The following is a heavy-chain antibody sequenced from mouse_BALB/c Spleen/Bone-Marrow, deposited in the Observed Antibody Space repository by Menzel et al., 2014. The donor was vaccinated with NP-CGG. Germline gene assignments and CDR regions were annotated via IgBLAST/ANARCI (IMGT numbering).Heavy chain of an antibody. Sequence: EVKLVESGGGLVQPGGSLRLSCATSGFTFTDYYMSWVRQPPGKALEWLGFIRNKANGYTTEYSASVKGRFTISRDNSQRILYIQMSTLRDEDSVTYFCARDTGYFSRSSVDSWGQGTTLTVSS. CDR3: ARDTGYFSRSSVDS. J-gene: IGHJ2*01. V-gene: IGHV7-3*02. D-gene: IGHD1-1*01. CDR2: IRNKANGYTT. CDR1: GFTFTDYY.